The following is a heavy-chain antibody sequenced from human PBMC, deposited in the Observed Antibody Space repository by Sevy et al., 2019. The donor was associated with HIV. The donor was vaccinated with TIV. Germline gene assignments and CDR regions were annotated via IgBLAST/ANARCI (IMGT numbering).Heavy chain of an antibody. J-gene: IGHJ6*02. D-gene: IGHD2-2*01. CDR3: ATESGYSCSGTSCSSSGKEYSYGMDV. V-gene: IGHV3-7*03. CDR1: GFTFSSYW. CDR2: IKQDGSEK. Sequence: GGSLRLSCAASGFTFSSYWMSWVRQAPGKGLEWVANIKQDGSEKYYVDSVKGGFTNSKDNAKKSLYMEVNSLRDEDTVVYYCATESGYSCSGTSCSSSGKEYSYGMDVWGQGTTVTVSS.